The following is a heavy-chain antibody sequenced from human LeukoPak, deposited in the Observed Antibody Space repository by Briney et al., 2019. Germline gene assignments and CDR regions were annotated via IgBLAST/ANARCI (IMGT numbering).Heavy chain of an antibody. V-gene: IGHV4-34*01. Sequence: SETLSLTCAVYGGSFSGYYWSWIRQPPGKGLEWIGEINHSGSTNYNPSLKSRVTISVDTSKNQFSLKLSSVTAADTAVYYCARVVSPRREALGPWGQGTLVTVSS. CDR1: GGSFSGYY. CDR2: INHSGST. CDR3: ARVVSPRREALGP. D-gene: IGHD7-27*01. J-gene: IGHJ5*02.